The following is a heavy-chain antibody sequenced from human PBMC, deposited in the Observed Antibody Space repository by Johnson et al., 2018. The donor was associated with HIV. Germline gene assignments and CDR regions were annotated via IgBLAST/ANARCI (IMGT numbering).Heavy chain of an antibody. V-gene: IGHV3-NL1*01. J-gene: IGHJ3*02. Sequence: QVQLVESGGGVVQPGGSLRLSCAASGFTFSSYWMHWVRQAPGKGLEWVSGISGSGGSTYYADSVKGRFTISRANSKNTLYLQMNSLRAEDTAVYYCAREGTLGAFDIWGQGTMVTVSS. CDR1: GFTFSSYW. D-gene: IGHD1-1*01. CDR2: ISGSGGST. CDR3: AREGTLGAFDI.